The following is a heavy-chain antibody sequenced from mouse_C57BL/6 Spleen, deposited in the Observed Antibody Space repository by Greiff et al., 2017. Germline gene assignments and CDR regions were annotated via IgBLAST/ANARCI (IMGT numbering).Heavy chain of an antibody. Sequence: QVQLQQPGAELMKPGASVKLSCKASGYTFTGYWIAWVKQRPGHGLEWIGEILPGSGSTNYNEKFKGKATFTAETSSNPACMQHSSLTTEDSADYDCAKWKSYDGYDEYYFDDWGQGTTLTVSS. D-gene: IGHD2-2*01. J-gene: IGHJ2*01. V-gene: IGHV1-9*01. CDR2: ILPGSGST. CDR3: AKWKSYDGYDEYYFDD. CDR1: GYTFTGYW.